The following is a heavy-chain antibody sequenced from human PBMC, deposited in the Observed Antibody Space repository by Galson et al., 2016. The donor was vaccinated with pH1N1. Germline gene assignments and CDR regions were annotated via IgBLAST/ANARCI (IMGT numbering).Heavy chain of an antibody. CDR1: GFSLSTSGVG. J-gene: IGHJ5*02. D-gene: IGHD4-17*01. CDR2: IYWNDDK. CDR3: AHSLYGDYVGWSDP. V-gene: IGHV2-5*01. Sequence: PALVKPPQTLTLTCTFSGFSLSTSGVGVGWIRQPPGKALEWLALIYWNDDKRYSPSLKSRLTITKDTSKNQVVLTMTNMDPVDTATYYCAHSLYGDYVGWSDPWGQGTLVTVSS.